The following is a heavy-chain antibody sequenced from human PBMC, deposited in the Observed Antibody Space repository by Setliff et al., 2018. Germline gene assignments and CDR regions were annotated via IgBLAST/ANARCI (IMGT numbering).Heavy chain of an antibody. D-gene: IGHD3-22*01. CDR2: IYYGGST. CDR3: ARARSGDYSDSTGYLDY. CDR1: GGSITSSSYY. Sequence: PSETLSLTCTVSGGSITSSSYYWGWLRQPPGKGPQWIGSIYYGGSTYYNPSLKSRAAFSIDTSKNQFSLKLTSVTAADTAVYYCARARSGDYSDSTGYLDYWGQGTLVTVSS. V-gene: IGHV4-39*01. J-gene: IGHJ4*02.